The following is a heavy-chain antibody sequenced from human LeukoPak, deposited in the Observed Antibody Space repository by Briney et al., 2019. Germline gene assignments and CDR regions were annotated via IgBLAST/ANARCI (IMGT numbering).Heavy chain of an antibody. J-gene: IGHJ4*02. Sequence: GESLKISCQGSGYSFTNYWIGWVRQTPGKGLEWMGIINPDDSEIKYRPSLQGQVTISADKSISTAYLQWSSLKASDTAMYYCARQPRAAAGVDYWGQGTLVTVSS. CDR1: GYSFTNYW. D-gene: IGHD6-13*01. CDR3: ARQPRAAAGVDY. CDR2: INPDDSEI. V-gene: IGHV5-51*01.